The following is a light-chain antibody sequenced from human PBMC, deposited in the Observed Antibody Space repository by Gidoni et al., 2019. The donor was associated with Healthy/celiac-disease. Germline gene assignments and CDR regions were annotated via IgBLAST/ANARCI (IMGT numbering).Light chain of an antibody. Sequence: QSVLTQPPSVSGAPGQRVTISCNGSSPNIGEVYDVHWYQQLPGTAPKLLIYGNSNRPSGVPDRFSGSKSGTSASLAITGLQAEDEADYYGQSYDSSLSGVVFGGGTKLTVL. CDR2: GNS. V-gene: IGLV1-40*01. CDR3: QSYDSSLSGVV. CDR1: SPNIGEVYD. J-gene: IGLJ2*01.